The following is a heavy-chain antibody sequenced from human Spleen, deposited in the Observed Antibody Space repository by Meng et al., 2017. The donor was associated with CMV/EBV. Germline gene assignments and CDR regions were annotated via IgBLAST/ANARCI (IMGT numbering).Heavy chain of an antibody. CDR1: GGSFSGYY. CDR2: INHSGRT. D-gene: IGHD4-11*01. J-gene: IGHJ4*02. Sequence: SETLSLTCAVYGGSFSGYYWSWIRQPPGKGLEWIGEINHSGRTNYNPSLKSRVTISVDTSKNQFSLKLTSVTAADTAVYYCARENSNYPYFDYWGQGTLVTVSS. V-gene: IGHV4-34*01. CDR3: ARENSNYPYFDY.